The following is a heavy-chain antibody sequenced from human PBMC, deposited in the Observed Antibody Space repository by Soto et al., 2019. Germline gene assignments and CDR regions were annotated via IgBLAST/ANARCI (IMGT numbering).Heavy chain of an antibody. CDR3: ARVRVRFLEWLGSEG. J-gene: IGHJ4*02. CDR2: IIPIFGTA. D-gene: IGHD3-3*01. CDR1: GGTFSSYA. V-gene: IGHV1-69*12. Sequence: QVQLVQSGAEVKKPGSSVKVSCKASGGTFSSYAFSWVRQAPGQGLEWMGGIIPIFGTANYAQKFQGRGTITADESTSTADMELSSLRSEDTAVYYCARVRVRFLEWLGSEGWGQGTLVTVSS.